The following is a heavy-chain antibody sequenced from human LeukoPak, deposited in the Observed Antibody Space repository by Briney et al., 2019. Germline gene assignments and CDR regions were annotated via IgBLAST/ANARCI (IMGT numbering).Heavy chain of an antibody. CDR2: IYYSGIT. CDR1: GGSISTYY. V-gene: IGHV4-59*01. D-gene: IGHD4-11*01. Sequence: SETLSLTCTVSGGSISTYYWTWIRQPPEGGLEWIGYIYYSGITNYNPSLKSRVTMSVDTSRNQFSLRLNSVTAADTAVYYCARRLAVTGRYYFDYWGQGSLVTVSS. CDR3: ARRLAVTGRYYFDY. J-gene: IGHJ4*02.